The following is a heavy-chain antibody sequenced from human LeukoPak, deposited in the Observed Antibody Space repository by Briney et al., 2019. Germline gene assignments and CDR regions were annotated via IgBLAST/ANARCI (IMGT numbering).Heavy chain of an antibody. CDR2: IIPLFDSP. J-gene: IGHJ4*02. V-gene: IGHV1-69*06. Sequence: EASVKVSCKASGGTFTFGTAGVTWVRQASGQRLEWLGGIIPLFDSPHYAPNFQGRLTITADRFSGVAYMELRSLRSDDTAVYYCARRPSSIAARHFDYWGQGTLVTVSS. D-gene: IGHD6-6*01. CDR1: GGTFTFGTAG. CDR3: ARRPSSIAARHFDY.